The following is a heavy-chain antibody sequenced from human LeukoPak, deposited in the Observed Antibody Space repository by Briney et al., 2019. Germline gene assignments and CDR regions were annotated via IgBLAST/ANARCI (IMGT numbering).Heavy chain of an antibody. CDR1: GGSITSSTFY. Sequence: TSETLSLTCSVSGGSITSSTFYWGWIRQPPGKGLEWIGSIFYTGSTYQNPSLKSRVTISVDTSKIQFSLRLSAVTAADTAVYYCARHEVDYESRSGAFDIWGQGTVVTVSS. V-gene: IGHV4-39*01. D-gene: IGHD3-22*01. CDR2: IFYTGST. CDR3: ARHEVDYESRSGAFDI. J-gene: IGHJ3*02.